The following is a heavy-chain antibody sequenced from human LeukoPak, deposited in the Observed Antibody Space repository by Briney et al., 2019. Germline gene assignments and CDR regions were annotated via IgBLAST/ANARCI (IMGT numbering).Heavy chain of an antibody. CDR3: ARFTIFGVVIIPYFDY. CDR2: ISAYNGNT. CDR1: GYTFTSHG. V-gene: IGHV1-18*01. D-gene: IGHD3-3*01. Sequence: ASVKVSCKASGYTFTSHGISWVRQAPGQGLEWMGWISAYNGNTNYAQKLQGRVTMTTDTSTSTAYMELRSLRSDDTAVYYCARFTIFGVVIIPYFDYWGQGTLVTVSS. J-gene: IGHJ4*02.